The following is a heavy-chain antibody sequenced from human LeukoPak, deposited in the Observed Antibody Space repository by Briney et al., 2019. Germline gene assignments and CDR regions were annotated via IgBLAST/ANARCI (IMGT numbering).Heavy chain of an antibody. CDR3: ARDQVFWGFWSGYLDY. CDR1: GGSISSSSYY. J-gene: IGHJ4*02. V-gene: IGHV4-39*07. Sequence: SETLSLTCTVSGGSISSSSYYWGWIRQPPGKGLEWIGSIYYSGSTYYNPSLKSRVTISVDTSKNQFSLKLSSVTAADTAVYYCARDQVFWGFWSGYLDYWGQGTLVTVSS. D-gene: IGHD3-3*01. CDR2: IYYSGST.